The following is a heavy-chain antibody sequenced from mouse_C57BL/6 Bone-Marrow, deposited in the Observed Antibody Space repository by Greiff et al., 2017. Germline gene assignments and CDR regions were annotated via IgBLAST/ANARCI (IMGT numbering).Heavy chain of an antibody. D-gene: IGHD2-3*01. Sequence: VQLQQPGAELVRPGSSVKLSCKASGYTFTSYWMDWVKQRPGQGLEWIGNIYPSDSETHYNQKFKDKATLTVAKSSSTAYMQLSSLTSEDSAVYYWARGNDGYYGTFDNWGQGTTLTVSS. CDR2: IYPSDSET. CDR3: ARGNDGYYGTFDN. J-gene: IGHJ2*01. CDR1: GYTFTSYW. V-gene: IGHV1-61*01.